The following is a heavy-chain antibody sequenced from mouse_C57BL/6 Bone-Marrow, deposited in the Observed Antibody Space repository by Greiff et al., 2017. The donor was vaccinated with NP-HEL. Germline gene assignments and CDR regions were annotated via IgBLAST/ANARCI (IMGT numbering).Heavy chain of an antibody. D-gene: IGHD1-1*02. CDR2: IYPGGGYT. CDR1: GYTFTNYW. V-gene: IGHV1-63*01. J-gene: IGHJ1*03. Sequence: QVQLKESGAELVRPGTSVKMSCKASGYTFTNYWIGWAKQRPGHGLEWIGDIYPGGGYTNYNEKFKGKATLTADKSSSTAYMQFSSLTSEDSAIYYCASGGGYFDVWGTGTTVTVSS. CDR3: ASGGGYFDV.